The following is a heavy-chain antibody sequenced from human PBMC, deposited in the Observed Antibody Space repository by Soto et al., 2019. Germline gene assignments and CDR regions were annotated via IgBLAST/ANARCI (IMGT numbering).Heavy chain of an antibody. CDR2: IYYSGRT. CDR3: ARGGAIADFYFDY. D-gene: IGHD1-26*01. CDR1: AGSISSDYYY. V-gene: IGHV4-30-4*01. Sequence: SETLSLTCTVSAGSISSDYYYWSWIRQPPGRGLEWVGYIYYSGRTYFNPSLKSRLFMSVDTSKNQFSLGLSSVTAADTAVYYCARGGAIADFYFDYWGKGILVTVS. J-gene: IGHJ4*02.